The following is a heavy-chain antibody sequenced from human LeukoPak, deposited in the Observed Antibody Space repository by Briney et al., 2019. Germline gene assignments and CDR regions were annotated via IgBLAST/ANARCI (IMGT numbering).Heavy chain of an antibody. J-gene: IGHJ3*02. D-gene: IGHD4-17*01. CDR2: IRGGGGGA. Sequence: GGSLRLSCTASGFTFSAYAMTWVRQAPGKGPEWIPAIRGGGGGAFYADSVKGRFTISRDNSKYTLYLQMNSLRAEDTAVYYCARDPNGDYVGAFDMWGPGTMVTVSS. CDR1: GFTFSAYA. V-gene: IGHV3-23*01. CDR3: ARDPNGDYVGAFDM.